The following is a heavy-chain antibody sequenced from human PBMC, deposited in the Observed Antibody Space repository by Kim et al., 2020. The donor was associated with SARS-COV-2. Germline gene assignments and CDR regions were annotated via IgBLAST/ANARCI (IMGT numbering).Heavy chain of an antibody. J-gene: IGHJ4*02. CDR3: ARGAGGTY. V-gene: IGHV3-7*01. D-gene: IGHD2-8*02. CDR2: IKEDGSEK. Sequence: GGSPRLSCAASGFTFSRFWMSWVRQAPGKGLEWVANIKEDGSEKYYVDSVKGRFTISRDNAKNSLYLQMNSLRAEDTAVYYCARGAGGTYWGQGTLVTVSS. CDR1: GFTFSRFW.